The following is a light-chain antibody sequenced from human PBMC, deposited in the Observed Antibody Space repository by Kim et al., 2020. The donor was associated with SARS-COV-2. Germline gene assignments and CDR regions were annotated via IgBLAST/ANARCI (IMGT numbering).Light chain of an antibody. CDR3: AAWDDSLRTHV. J-gene: IGLJ1*01. V-gene: IGLV1-44*01. Sequence: GQRVTIPCSGSNSNIGSNVVNWYQQLPGTAPNLLIYRNNERPSGVPDRFSGSKSGTSASLAINGLQSEDEADYYCAAWDDSLRTHVLGDGTKVTVL. CDR1: NSNIGSNV. CDR2: RNN.